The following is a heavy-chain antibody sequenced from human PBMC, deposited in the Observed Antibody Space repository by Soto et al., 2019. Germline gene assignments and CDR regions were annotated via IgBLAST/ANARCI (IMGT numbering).Heavy chain of an antibody. CDR1: GFTFSRYS. D-gene: IGHD5-12*01. CDR2: ISSSSSYI. V-gene: IGHV3-21*01. Sequence: PGGSLRLSCAASGFTFSRYSMNWGRQAPGKGLEWVSSISSSSSYIYYADSVKGRFTISRDNAKNSLYLQMNSLRAEDTAVYYCACFRVATITKVEFDPWGQGTLVTVSS. CDR3: ACFRVATITKVEFDP. J-gene: IGHJ5*02.